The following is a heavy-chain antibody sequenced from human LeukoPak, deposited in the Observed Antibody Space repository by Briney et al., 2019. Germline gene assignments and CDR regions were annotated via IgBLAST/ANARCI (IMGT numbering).Heavy chain of an antibody. Sequence: AASVKVSCKASGYTFTGYYMHWVRQAPGQGLEWMGWINPNSGGTNYAQKFQGRVTMTRDTPISTAYMELSRLRSDDTAVYYCARDYYDSSGYSNWFDPWGQGTLVTVSS. V-gene: IGHV1-2*02. D-gene: IGHD3-22*01. J-gene: IGHJ5*02. CDR2: INPNSGGT. CDR3: ARDYYDSSGYSNWFDP. CDR1: GYTFTGYY.